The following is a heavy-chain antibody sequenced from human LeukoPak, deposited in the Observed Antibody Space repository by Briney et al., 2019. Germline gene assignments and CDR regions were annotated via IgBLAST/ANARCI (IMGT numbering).Heavy chain of an antibody. D-gene: IGHD3-10*01. CDR2: INHSGST. CDR1: GGSFSGYY. J-gene: IGHJ4*02. Sequence: SETLSLTCAVYGGSFSGYYWSWIRQPPGKGLEWIGEINHSGSTNYNPSLKSRVTISVDTSKNQFSLKLSSVTAADTAVYYCARGGKFPFDYWGQGTLVTVSS. V-gene: IGHV4-34*01. CDR3: ARGGKFPFDY.